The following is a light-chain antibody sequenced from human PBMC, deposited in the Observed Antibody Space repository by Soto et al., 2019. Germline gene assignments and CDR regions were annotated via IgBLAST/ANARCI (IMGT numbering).Light chain of an antibody. V-gene: IGKV1-5*03. CDR1: QSINSW. Sequence: DIPMTQSPSTLSASVGDRVTITCRASQSINSWLAWYQQKPGRAPDLLISKASTLETGVPSRFSGSGSGTEYTLTISSLQPDDGATYYCQQYNSYSLTFGGGTKVEIK. J-gene: IGKJ4*01. CDR3: QQYNSYSLT. CDR2: KAS.